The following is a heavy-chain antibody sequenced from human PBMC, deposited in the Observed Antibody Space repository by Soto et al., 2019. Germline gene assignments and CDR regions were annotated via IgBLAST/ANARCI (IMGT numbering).Heavy chain of an antibody. J-gene: IGHJ6*02. CDR2: ISSSSSTI. D-gene: IGHD3-10*01. CDR3: AKCAITLVREANYYYYYGMDV. Sequence: PGGSLRLSCAASGFTFSSYSMNWVRQAPGKGLEWVSYISSSSSTIYYADSVKGRFTISRDNSKNSLYLQMNSLRAEDTAVYYCAKCAITLVREANYYYYYGMDVWGQGTTVTVSS. CDR1: GFTFSSYS. V-gene: IGHV3-48*01.